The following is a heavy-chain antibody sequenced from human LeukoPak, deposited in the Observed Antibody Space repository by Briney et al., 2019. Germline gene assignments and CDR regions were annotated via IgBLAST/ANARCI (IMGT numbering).Heavy chain of an antibody. J-gene: IGHJ4*02. CDR1: GGTFSSYA. Sequence: SVKVSCKASGGTFSSYAISWVRQAPGQGLEWMGRIIPILGIANYAQKFQGRVTITADKSTSTAYMELSSLRSEDTAVYFCARDRVETATIFLLGLDYWGQGALVTVSS. CDR3: ARDRVETATIFLLGLDY. D-gene: IGHD5-24*01. CDR2: IIPILGIA. V-gene: IGHV1-69*04.